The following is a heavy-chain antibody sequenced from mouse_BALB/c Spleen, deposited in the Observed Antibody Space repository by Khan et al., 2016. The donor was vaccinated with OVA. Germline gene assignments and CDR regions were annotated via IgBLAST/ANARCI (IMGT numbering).Heavy chain of an antibody. Sequence: QVQLQQPGAELVRPGVSVKISCKGSGYTFTDYPMHWVKQSHAKSLEWIGVISTYYGDASYNQKFKGKATMTVDKSSSTAYMELARLTSEDDAIYYCARGSGFAYWGQGTLVTVSA. CDR3: ARGSGFAY. J-gene: IGHJ3*01. V-gene: IGHV1S137*01. CDR1: GYTFTDYP. CDR2: ISTYYGDA.